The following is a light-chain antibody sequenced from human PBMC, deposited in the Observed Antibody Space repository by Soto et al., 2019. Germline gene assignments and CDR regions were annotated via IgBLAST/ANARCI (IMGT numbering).Light chain of an antibody. J-gene: IGKJ1*01. CDR2: KAS. CDR1: QYISSW. CDR3: QQYNTFYRT. V-gene: IGKV1-5*03. Sequence: DVQMTQSPSTLSASVGDRVTITCRASQYISSWLAWYQQKPGKAPKLLIYKASSLGSGVPSRFSGSGSGTEFTLTISSLRPDDFATYYCQQYNTFYRTFGQGNRVEIK.